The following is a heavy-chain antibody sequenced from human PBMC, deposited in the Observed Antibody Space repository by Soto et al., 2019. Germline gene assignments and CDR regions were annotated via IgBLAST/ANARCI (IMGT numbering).Heavy chain of an antibody. V-gene: IGHV4-4*07. J-gene: IGHJ5*02. CDR3: VRDGTKTLRDWFDP. D-gene: IGHD1-1*01. CDR2: IYATGTT. Sequence: PSETLSLTCTVSGASISGFYCSWMRKSAGKGLEWIGRIYATGTTDYNPSLKSRVMMSVDTSKEQFSLKLRSVTAADTAVYYCVRDGTKTLRDWFDPWGQGISVTVSS. CDR1: GASISGFY.